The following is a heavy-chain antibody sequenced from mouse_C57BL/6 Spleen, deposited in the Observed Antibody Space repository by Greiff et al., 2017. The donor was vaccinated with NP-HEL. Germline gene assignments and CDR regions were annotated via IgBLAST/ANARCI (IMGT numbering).Heavy chain of an antibody. CDR1: GYSITSGYD. V-gene: IGHV3-1*01. Sequence: EVQLQESGPGMVKPSQSLSLTCTVTGYSITSGYDWHWIRHFPGNKLEWMGYISYSGSTNYNPSLKSRISITHDTSKNHFFLKLNSVTTEDTATCFCAREGAYDYDRGFAYWGQGTLVTVSA. D-gene: IGHD2-4*01. CDR2: ISYSGST. CDR3: AREGAYDYDRGFAY. J-gene: IGHJ3*01.